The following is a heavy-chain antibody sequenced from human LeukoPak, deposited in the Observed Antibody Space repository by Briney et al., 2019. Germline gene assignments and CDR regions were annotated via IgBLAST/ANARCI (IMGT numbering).Heavy chain of an antibody. CDR1: GGSFSGYY. CDR3: ARRYCSSTSCLYYYYMDV. D-gene: IGHD2-2*01. J-gene: IGHJ6*03. CDR2: INHSGSP. Sequence: SETLSLTCAVYGGSFSGYYWSWIRQPPGKGLEWMGEINHSGSPNYNPSLKSRVTISVDTSKNQFSLKLSSVTAADTAVYYCARRYCSSTSCLYYYYMDVWGKGTTVTVSS. V-gene: IGHV4-34*01.